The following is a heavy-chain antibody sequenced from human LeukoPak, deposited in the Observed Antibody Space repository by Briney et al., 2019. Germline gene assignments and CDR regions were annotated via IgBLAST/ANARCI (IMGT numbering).Heavy chain of an antibody. CDR2: INAGNGNT. D-gene: IGHD4-23*01. V-gene: IGHV1-3*01. CDR3: ARDKAVTTEVTQHFQH. CDR1: GYSFSTYA. Sequence: GASVKVSCKASGYSFSTYAIQWVRQAPGQGLEWMGWINAGNGNTKYSQKFQGRVTISRDTSASTVYMELSSLRSEDTAVYYCARDKAVTTEVTQHFQHWGQGTLVTVSS. J-gene: IGHJ1*01.